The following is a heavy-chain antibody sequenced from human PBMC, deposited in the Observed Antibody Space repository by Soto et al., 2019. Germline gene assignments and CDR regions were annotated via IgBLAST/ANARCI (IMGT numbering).Heavy chain of an antibody. CDR2: IRNKAQSHTT. V-gene: IGHV3-72*01. D-gene: IGHD3-22*01. CDR1: GFTFSDHY. J-gene: IGHJ6*03. CDR3: AGGGSIVVATRRLMDV. Sequence: PGGSLRLSCAASGFTFSDHYMDWVRQAPGKGLEWVGRIRNKAQSHTTEYAASVKGRFTISRDDSKNSLYLQMNSLKTEDTAFYYCAGGGSIVVATRRLMDVRGKGTTVTVSS.